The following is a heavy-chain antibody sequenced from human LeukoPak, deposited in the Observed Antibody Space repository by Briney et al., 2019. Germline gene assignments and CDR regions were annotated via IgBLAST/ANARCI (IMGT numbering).Heavy chain of an antibody. V-gene: IGHV1-69*05. J-gene: IGHJ4*02. CDR1: GGTFSSYA. Sequence: SVKVSCKASGGTFSSYAISWVRQAPGQGLEWMGRIIPIFGTANYAQKFQGRVTITTDESTSTAYMELSSLRSEDTAVYCCARARKRYSSSWYFDYWGQGTLVTVSS. D-gene: IGHD6-13*01. CDR3: ARARKRYSSSWYFDY. CDR2: IIPIFGTA.